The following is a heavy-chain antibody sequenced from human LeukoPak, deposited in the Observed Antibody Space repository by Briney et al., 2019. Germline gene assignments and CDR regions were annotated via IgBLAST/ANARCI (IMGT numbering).Heavy chain of an antibody. CDR2: ISAYNGNT. J-gene: IGHJ6*03. CDR3: ARDPDCSGGSCILKYYYYMDV. Sequence: WASVKVSCKASGYTFTSYGISWVRQAPGQGLEWMGWISAYNGNTNYAQKLQGRVTMTTDTSTSTAYMELRSLSSDDSAVYYCARDPDCSGGSCILKYYYYMDVWGKGTTVTVSS. V-gene: IGHV1-18*01. D-gene: IGHD2-15*01. CDR1: GYTFTSYG.